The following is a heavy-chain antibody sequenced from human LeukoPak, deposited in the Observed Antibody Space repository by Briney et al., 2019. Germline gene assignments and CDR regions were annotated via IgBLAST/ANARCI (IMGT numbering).Heavy chain of an antibody. D-gene: IGHD3-10*01. CDR2: IRYDGSNK. V-gene: IGHV3-30*02. CDR3: AKDYSKTSYYGSGTYYRPNWFDP. J-gene: IGHJ5*02. CDR1: GFTFSSYG. Sequence: PGGSLRLSCAASGFTFSSYGIHWVRQAPGKGLEWVAFIRYDGSNKYYADSVKGRFTISRDNSKNTLYLQMNSLRAEGTAMYYCAKDYSKTSYYGSGTYYRPNWFDPWGQGTLVTVSS.